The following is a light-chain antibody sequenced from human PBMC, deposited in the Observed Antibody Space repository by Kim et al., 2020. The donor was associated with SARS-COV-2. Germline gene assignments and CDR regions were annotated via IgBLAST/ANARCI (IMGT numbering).Light chain of an antibody. CDR1: TSDMGSKS. J-gene: IGLJ3*02. CDR2: RNN. CDR3: ATWDGSLNGPV. V-gene: IGLV1-47*01. Sequence: GQRVTISCSAATSDMGSKSVYWCQQLPGTDLKLLIFRNNQRPSGVPDRFSVSRSGPSASLAISGLRSDDEADYYCATWDGSLNGPVFGGGTQLTVL.